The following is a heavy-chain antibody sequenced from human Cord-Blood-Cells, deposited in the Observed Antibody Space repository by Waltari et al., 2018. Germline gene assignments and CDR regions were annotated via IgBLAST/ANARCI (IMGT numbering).Heavy chain of an antibody. D-gene: IGHD6-19*01. CDR1: GFTVSSNY. CDR3: ARGQQWLVEGWYFDL. J-gene: IGHJ2*01. Sequence: EVQLVESGGGLIQPGGSLRLSCAASGFTVSSNYMSWVRPAPGKGLEWVSVIYSGGSTYYAGSVKGRFTISRDNSKNTLYLQMNSLRAEDTAVYYCARGQQWLVEGWYFDLWGRGTLVTVSS. CDR2: IYSGGST. V-gene: IGHV3-53*01.